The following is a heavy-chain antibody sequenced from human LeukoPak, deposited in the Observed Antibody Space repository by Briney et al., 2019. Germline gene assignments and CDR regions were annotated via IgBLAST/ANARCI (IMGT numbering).Heavy chain of an antibody. CDR1: GFTFSSYW. CDR2: IKPDGSVG. D-gene: IGHD6-13*01. V-gene: IGHV3-7*01. J-gene: IGHJ4*02. Sequence: GGSLRLSCAASGFTFSSYWMTWVRQAPGKGLEWVANIKPDGSVGYYVDSVRSRFIISRDNAGNSLYLQMNSLRVEDTAVYYCTPNLVAAAGDHWGQGTLVIVSS. CDR3: TPNLVAAAGDH.